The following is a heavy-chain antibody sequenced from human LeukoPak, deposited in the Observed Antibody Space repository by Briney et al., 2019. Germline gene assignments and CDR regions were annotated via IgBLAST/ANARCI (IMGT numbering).Heavy chain of an antibody. CDR2: IRYDGSNK. Sequence: GGSLRLSCAASGFTFSSYGMHWVRQAPGKGLEWVAFIRYDGSNKYYADSVKGRFTTSRDNSKNTLYLQMNSLRAEDTAVYYCAKGLFSLSRIAVAGSDYWGQGTLVTVSS. D-gene: IGHD6-19*01. CDR1: GFTFSSYG. V-gene: IGHV3-30*02. CDR3: AKGLFSLSRIAVAGSDY. J-gene: IGHJ4*02.